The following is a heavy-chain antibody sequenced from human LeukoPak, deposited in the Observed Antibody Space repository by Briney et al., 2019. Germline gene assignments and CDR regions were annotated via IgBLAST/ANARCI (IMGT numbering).Heavy chain of an antibody. J-gene: IGHJ5*02. D-gene: IGHD2-21*02. CDR1: GGSISSSSYY. V-gene: IGHV4-39*01. CDR3: ARHGPSLGVVTATSGFDP. Sequence: SENLSLTCTVAGGSISSSSYYWGWIRQPPGKGLEWIGSIYYSGSTYYNPSLKSRVTISVDTSKNQFSLKLSSVTAADTAVYYCARHGPSLGVVTATSGFDPWGQGTLVTVSS. CDR2: IYYSGST.